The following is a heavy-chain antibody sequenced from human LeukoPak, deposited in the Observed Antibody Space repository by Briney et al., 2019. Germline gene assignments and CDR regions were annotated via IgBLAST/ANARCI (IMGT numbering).Heavy chain of an antibody. V-gene: IGHV4-39*07. Sequence: GSLRLSCVASGLTFSNFGMSWVRQAPGKGLEWIGSIYYSGSTYYNPSLKSRVTISVDTSKNQFSLKLSSVTAADTAVYYCARVLPMITFGGVIVKAPYYFDYWGQGTLVTVSS. CDR2: IYYSGST. CDR3: ARVLPMITFGGVIVKAPYYFDY. D-gene: IGHD3-16*02. CDR1: GLTFSNFGM. J-gene: IGHJ4*02.